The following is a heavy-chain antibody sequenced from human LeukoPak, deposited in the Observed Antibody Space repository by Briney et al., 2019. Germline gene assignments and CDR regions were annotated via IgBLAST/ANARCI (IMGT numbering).Heavy chain of an antibody. D-gene: IGHD4-17*01. CDR3: ARGDYFSDKNWFDP. Sequence: GASVKVSCKASGYTFTGYYMHWVRQAPGQGLEWMGWINPNSGGTNYAQKFQGRVTMTRNTAINTAYMELSSLRSEDTAVYYCARGDYFSDKNWFDPWGQGTLVTVSS. CDR2: INPNSGGT. CDR1: GYTFTGYY. V-gene: IGHV1-2*02. J-gene: IGHJ5*02.